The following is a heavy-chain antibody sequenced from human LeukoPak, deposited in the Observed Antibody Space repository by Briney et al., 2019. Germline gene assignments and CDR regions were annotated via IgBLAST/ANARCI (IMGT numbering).Heavy chain of an antibody. Sequence: PGRSLRLSCAASGFIFSSYGMHWVRQAPGKGLEWVAVIWYDGSRTYYADSVKGRFTISRDNSKNTLYLQMNNLRAEDTAVDYCARGIGDRKDWYFDLWGRGTLVTVSS. CDR2: IWYDGSRT. D-gene: IGHD3-16*01. V-gene: IGHV3-33*01. CDR3: ARGIGDRKDWYFDL. J-gene: IGHJ2*01. CDR1: GFIFSSYG.